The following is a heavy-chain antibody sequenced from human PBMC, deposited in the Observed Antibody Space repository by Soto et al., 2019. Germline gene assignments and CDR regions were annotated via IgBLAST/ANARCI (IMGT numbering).Heavy chain of an antibody. V-gene: IGHV1-18*01. CDR3: ARRGYGDPRPTKAIKNYGVDV. CDR1: GYTFTSYG. J-gene: IGHJ6*02. D-gene: IGHD4-17*01. Sequence: GASVKVSCKASGYTFTSYGISWVRQAPGQGLEWMGWISAYNGNTNYAQKLQGRVTMTTDTSTSTAYMELRSLRSDDTAVYYCARRGYGDPRPTKAIKNYGVDVWVQGTTVTVSS. CDR2: ISAYNGNT.